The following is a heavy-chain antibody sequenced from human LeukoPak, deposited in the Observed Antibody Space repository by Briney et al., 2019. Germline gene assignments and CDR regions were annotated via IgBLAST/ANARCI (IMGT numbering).Heavy chain of an antibody. V-gene: IGHV3-20*04. D-gene: IGHD3-22*01. CDR1: GFTFDDYG. CDR2: INWNGGST. CDR3: ARDLSDSSGYYYATDAFDI. Sequence: GGSLRLSCAASGFTFDDYGMSWVRQAPGKGLEWVSGINWNGGSTGYADSVKGRFTISRDNAKNSLYLQMNSLRAEDTALYYCARDLSDSSGYYYATDAFDIWGQGTMVTVSS. J-gene: IGHJ3*02.